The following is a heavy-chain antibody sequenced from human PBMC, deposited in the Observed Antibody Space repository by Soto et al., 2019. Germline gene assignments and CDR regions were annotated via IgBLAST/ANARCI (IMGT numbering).Heavy chain of an antibody. CDR1: GFSVSTSGVA. Sequence: QITLKESGPTLVKPTQTLTLTCTFSGFSVSTSGVAWIRQPPGTALEWLTLIYWDDDKRYSPSLKSRLTITKDTSKNQVVLKITNMDPVDTATYYCAHTYGNLAFDYWGQGTLVTVSS. CDR3: AHTYGNLAFDY. D-gene: IGHD3-10*01. CDR2: IYWDDDK. J-gene: IGHJ4*02. V-gene: IGHV2-5*02.